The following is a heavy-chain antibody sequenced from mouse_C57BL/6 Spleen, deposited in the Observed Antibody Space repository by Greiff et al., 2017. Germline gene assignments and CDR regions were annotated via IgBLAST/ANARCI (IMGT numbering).Heavy chain of an antibody. Sequence: VESGEGLVKPGGSLKLSCAASGFTFSSYAMSWVRQTPEKRLEWVAYISSGGDYIYYADTVKGRFTISRDNARNTLYLQMSSLKSEDTAMYYCTRDPLNYYDYGRGYAMDYWGQGTSVTVSS. J-gene: IGHJ4*01. CDR3: TRDPLNYYDYGRGYAMDY. V-gene: IGHV5-9-1*02. CDR1: GFTFSSYA. CDR2: ISSGGDYI. D-gene: IGHD2-4*01.